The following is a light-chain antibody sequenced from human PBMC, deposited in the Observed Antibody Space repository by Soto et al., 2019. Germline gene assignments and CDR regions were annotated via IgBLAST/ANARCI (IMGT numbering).Light chain of an antibody. CDR2: DAS. V-gene: IGKV3-11*01. J-gene: IGKJ4*01. CDR3: QQRRNWPPLT. Sequence: EVVLTQSPATLSLSPGERATLSCRASQNVDIYLAWYQQKPGQAPRLLIYDASNRAAGIPARFSGSGSGTDFTLTISSLEPEDFAVYYCQQRRNWPPLTFGGGTKVEIK. CDR1: QNVDIY.